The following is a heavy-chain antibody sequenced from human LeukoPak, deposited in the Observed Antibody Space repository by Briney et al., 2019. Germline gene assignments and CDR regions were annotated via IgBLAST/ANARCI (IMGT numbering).Heavy chain of an antibody. CDR1: GFTVSSNY. CDR3: ARDERLRRRGFDY. D-gene: IGHD4-17*01. CDR2: IYSGGST. Sequence: GGSLRLSCAASGFTVSSNYMSWVRQAPGKGLEWVSFIYSGGSTYYADSVKGRFTIFRDNSKNTLYLQMNSLRAEDTAVYYCARDERLRRRGFDYWGQGTLVTVSS. J-gene: IGHJ4*02. V-gene: IGHV3-53*01.